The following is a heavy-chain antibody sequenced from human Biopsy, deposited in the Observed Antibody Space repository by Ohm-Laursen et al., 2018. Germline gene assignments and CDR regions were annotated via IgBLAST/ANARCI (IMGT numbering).Heavy chain of an antibody. V-gene: IGHV1-18*01. CDR3: ARVFCTSTTCYGLLDN. J-gene: IGHJ4*02. Sequence: VASVKVSCKASGYTFTSYDISWVRQAPGQGLEWMGWISPYNDKTSYPPKLQDRVTMTADTSTNTAHMELRSLRSDDTTVYYCARVFCTSTTCYGLLDNWGQGTEVIVSS. CDR1: GYTFTSYD. D-gene: IGHD2/OR15-2a*01. CDR2: ISPYNDKT.